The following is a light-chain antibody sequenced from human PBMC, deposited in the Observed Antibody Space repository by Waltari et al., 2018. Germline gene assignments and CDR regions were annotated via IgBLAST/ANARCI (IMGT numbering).Light chain of an antibody. CDR1: DSNIGNNY. V-gene: IGLV1-47*01. Sequence: QSVLTQPPSASGTPGQRVTISCSGSDSNIGNNYVYWYQHVPGLAPTLLIYRNNTGPPGCPDRFTGSRSGTSASLVISGLRSEDEADYYCAAWDDSLGGHVVFGGGTKVTVL. CDR2: RNN. CDR3: AAWDDSLGGHVV. J-gene: IGLJ2*01.